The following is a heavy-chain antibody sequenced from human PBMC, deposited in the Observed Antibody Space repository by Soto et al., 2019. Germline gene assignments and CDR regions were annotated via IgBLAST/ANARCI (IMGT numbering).Heavy chain of an antibody. CDR1: GFALSDFI. V-gene: IGHV3-23*01. Sequence: PGGSLRLSCAASGFALSDFIMNWVRQAPGKGLEWVSSITGGSVTSYYADSVKGRFAISRDNSNNMLYLQLDSLRAEDTAIYYCARDSRNLDYWGQGTLVTVSS. CDR2: ITGGSVTS. J-gene: IGHJ4*02. D-gene: IGHD1-1*01. CDR3: ARDSRNLDY.